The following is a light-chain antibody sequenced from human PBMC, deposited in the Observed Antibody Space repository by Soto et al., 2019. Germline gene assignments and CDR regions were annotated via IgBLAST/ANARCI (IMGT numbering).Light chain of an antibody. CDR3: QQYVTSPHI. CDR1: QSVSSSY. Sequence: EIVLTQSPGTLSLSPGERATLSCRASQSVSSSYLAWYQQKPGQAPRLLIHGVFTRPTGIPDMFSGSGSGTDFTITISRLEPGDFAVYYCQQYVTSPHIFGQGTKLEIK. J-gene: IGKJ2*01. V-gene: IGKV3-20*01. CDR2: GVF.